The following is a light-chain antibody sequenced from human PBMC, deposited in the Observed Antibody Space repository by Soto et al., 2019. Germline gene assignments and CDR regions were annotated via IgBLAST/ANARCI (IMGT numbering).Light chain of an antibody. CDR3: QQRSNRPLT. Sequence: TQSSATLSLSPGERATLSFRASQSVTSNALAWYQQKPGQAPRLLIYDTSIRASGTPARFSGSGSGTDFTLTISSLDPEDFAVYYCQQRSNRPLTFGQGTLLEV. J-gene: IGKJ5*01. V-gene: IGKV3-11*01. CDR1: QSVTSN. CDR2: DTS.